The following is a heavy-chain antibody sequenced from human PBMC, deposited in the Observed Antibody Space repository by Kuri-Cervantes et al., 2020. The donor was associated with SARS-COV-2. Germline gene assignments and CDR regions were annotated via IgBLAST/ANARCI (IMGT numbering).Heavy chain of an antibody. CDR1: GGSISSYY. D-gene: IGHD3-3*01. CDR2: SYYSGST. V-gene: IGHV4-59*01. J-gene: IGHJ5*02. Sequence: AESLSLSCTVSGGSISSYYWSWIRQRPRKGLEWIGYSYYSGSTNYNPSLKSRVTISVDTSKNQFSLSLSSLTAADTAVYFCARYGTDDYLSTYFGRGSWFDPWGQGTLVTVSS. CDR3: ARYGTDDYLSTYFGRGSWFDP.